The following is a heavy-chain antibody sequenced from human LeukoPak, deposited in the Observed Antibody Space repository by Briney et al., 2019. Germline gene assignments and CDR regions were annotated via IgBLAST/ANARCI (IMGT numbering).Heavy chain of an antibody. CDR3: ARATRWLQLPRWSYYFDY. CDR2: INPNSGGT. D-gene: IGHD5-24*01. CDR1: GYTFTGYY. V-gene: IGHV1-2*02. Sequence: ASVKVSCKASGYTFTGYYMHWVRQAPGQGLEWMGWINPNSGGTNYAQKFQGRVTITADESTSTAYMELSSPRSEDTAVYYCARATRWLQLPRWSYYFDYWGQGTLVTVSS. J-gene: IGHJ4*02.